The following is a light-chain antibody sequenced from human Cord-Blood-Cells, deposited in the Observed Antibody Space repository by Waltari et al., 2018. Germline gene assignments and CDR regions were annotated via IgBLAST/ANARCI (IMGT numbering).Light chain of an antibody. Sequence: DIVMTQSPDSLAVSLGERATINCKSSQSVLYSSNNKNYLAWYQQKPGQPPKLLIDWASTRESGLPDRFSGSGSGTDVTLTISSLQAEDVAVYYCQQYYSTPPYTFGQGTKLEIK. CDR1: QSVLYSSNNKNY. CDR2: WAS. J-gene: IGKJ2*01. V-gene: IGKV4-1*01. CDR3: QQYYSTPPYT.